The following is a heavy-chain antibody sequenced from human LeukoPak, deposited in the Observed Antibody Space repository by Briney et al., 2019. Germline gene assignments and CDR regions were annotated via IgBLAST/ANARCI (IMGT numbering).Heavy chain of an antibody. J-gene: IGHJ6*03. Sequence: GGSLRLSCAASGFTFSSYEMNWVRQAPGKGLEWVSYISSSGSTIYHADSVKGRFTISRDNAKNSLYLQMNSLRAEDTAVYYCARVRGEDYYYYMDVWGKGTTVTISS. D-gene: IGHD3-10*01. CDR2: ISSSGSTI. V-gene: IGHV3-48*03. CDR3: ARVRGEDYYYYMDV. CDR1: GFTFSSYE.